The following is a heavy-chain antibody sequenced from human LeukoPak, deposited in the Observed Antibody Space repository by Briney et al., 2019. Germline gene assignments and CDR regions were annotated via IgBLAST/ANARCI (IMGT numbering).Heavy chain of an antibody. CDR1: GYSISSGYY. CDR3: ARDNYYDGSGYPYYFDY. Sequence: SETLSLTCTVSGYSISSGYYWGWIRQPPGKGLEWIGSIFHSGSRYYNPSLKSRVTTSADTSKNQFSLQLSSVTAADTAVYYCARDNYYDGSGYPYYFDYWGQGILVTVSS. V-gene: IGHV4-38-2*02. D-gene: IGHD3-22*01. J-gene: IGHJ4*02. CDR2: IFHSGSR.